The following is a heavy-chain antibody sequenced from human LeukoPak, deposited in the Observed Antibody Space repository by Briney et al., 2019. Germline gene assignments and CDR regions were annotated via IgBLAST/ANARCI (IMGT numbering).Heavy chain of an antibody. D-gene: IGHD6-13*01. J-gene: IGHJ4*02. Sequence: GGSLRLSCAASGFTFDDYGMSWVRQAPGKGLEWVSGINWNGGSTGYADSVKGRFTISRDNAKNSLYLQMNSLRAEDTALYYCARSGGSSWYVYFDYWGQGTLVTVSS. CDR1: GFTFDDYG. CDR3: ARSGGSSWYVYFDY. V-gene: IGHV3-20*04. CDR2: INWNGGST.